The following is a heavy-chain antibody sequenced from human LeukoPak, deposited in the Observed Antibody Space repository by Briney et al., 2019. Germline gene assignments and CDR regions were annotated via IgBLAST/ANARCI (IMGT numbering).Heavy chain of an antibody. CDR3: ARYCGSTSCYVTGGFDY. V-gene: IGHV1-46*01. Sequence: ASVRVSCKASGYSFTSHYMHWVRQAPGQGLEWVGLINPTGTGTIFAPKFQGRVTITRDMSTTTDYMEMSSLTSEDTAVYYCARYCGSTSCYVTGGFDYWGQGTLVTVSS. J-gene: IGHJ4*02. D-gene: IGHD2-2*01. CDR1: GYSFTSHY. CDR2: INPTGTGT.